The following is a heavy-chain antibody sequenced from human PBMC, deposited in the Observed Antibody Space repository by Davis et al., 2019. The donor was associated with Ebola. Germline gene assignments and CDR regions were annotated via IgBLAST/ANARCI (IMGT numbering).Heavy chain of an antibody. CDR3: AKDPLWFGEGTFDY. V-gene: IGHV3-23*01. J-gene: IGHJ4*02. Sequence: GESLKISCAASGFTFSNYAVSWVRQAPGKGLEWVSTIGPSGTTTYYADSVKGRFTISRDNSKNTLYLQMNSLRAEDTAVYYCAKDPLWFGEGTFDYWGQGTLVTVSS. D-gene: IGHD3-10*01. CDR2: IGPSGTTT. CDR1: GFTFSNYA.